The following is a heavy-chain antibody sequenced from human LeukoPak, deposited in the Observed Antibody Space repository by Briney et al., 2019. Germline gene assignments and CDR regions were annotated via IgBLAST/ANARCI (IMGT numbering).Heavy chain of an antibody. V-gene: IGHV3-13*01. Sequence: GGSLRLSCAASGFTFSSCDMHWVRQATGKGLEWVSAIGTAGDTYYPGSVKGRFTISRENAKNSLYLQMNSLRAGDTAVYYCARVSGRSSGSTVPGGMDVWGQGTTVTVSS. CDR2: IGTAGDT. CDR3: ARVSGRSSGSTVPGGMDV. CDR1: GFTFSSCD. D-gene: IGHD6-19*01. J-gene: IGHJ6*02.